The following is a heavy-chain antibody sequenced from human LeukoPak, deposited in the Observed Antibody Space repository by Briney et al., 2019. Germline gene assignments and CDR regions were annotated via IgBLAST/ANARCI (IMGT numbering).Heavy chain of an antibody. D-gene: IGHD1-26*01. CDR2: INWNGGST. CDR3: ASGGIYYGAAFDF. CDR1: GFTFSSYS. Sequence: GGSLRLSCAASGFTFSSYSMNWVRQAPGKGLEWVSGINWNGGSTGYADSVKGRFTISRDNAKNSLYLQMNSLRAEDTALYYCASGGIYYGAAFDFWGQGTLVTVSS. V-gene: IGHV3-20*04. J-gene: IGHJ4*02.